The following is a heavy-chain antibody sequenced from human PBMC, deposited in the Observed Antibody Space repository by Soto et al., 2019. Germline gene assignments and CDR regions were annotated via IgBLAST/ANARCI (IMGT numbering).Heavy chain of an antibody. CDR2: ISYDGSSK. CDR1: GFTFSSHS. CDR3: AREWSTSGDLDY. Sequence: QVQLVESGGGVVQPGRSLRLSCAASGFTFSSHSIQWVRQAPGKGLEWVAVISYDGSSKYYADSVKGRFTISRDKSKNTAYLQMNSLRAEDTAVFYCAREWSTSGDLDYWGQGTLVIVSS. V-gene: IGHV3-30-3*01. D-gene: IGHD3-10*01. J-gene: IGHJ4*02.